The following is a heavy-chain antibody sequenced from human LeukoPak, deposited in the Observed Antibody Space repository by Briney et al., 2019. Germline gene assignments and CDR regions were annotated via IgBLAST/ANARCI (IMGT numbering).Heavy chain of an antibody. Sequence: GGSLRLSCAASGFSFSSYAMSWVRQAPGNGLEWVSAISGSGGSTYYADSVKGRFTISRDNSKNTLYLQMDSLRAEDTAVYYCAKQTYYDFWSGYSYYFDYWGQGTLVTVSS. V-gene: IGHV3-23*01. D-gene: IGHD3-3*01. CDR3: AKQTYYDFWSGYSYYFDY. CDR1: GFSFSSYA. J-gene: IGHJ4*02. CDR2: ISGSGGST.